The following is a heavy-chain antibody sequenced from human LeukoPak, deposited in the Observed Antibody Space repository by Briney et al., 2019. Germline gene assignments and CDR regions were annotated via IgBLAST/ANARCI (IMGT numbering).Heavy chain of an antibody. Sequence: SETLSLTCTVSGGSISSYYWSWIRQPPGKGLEWIGYIYYSGSTNYNPSLKSRVTISVDTSKNQFSLKLSSVTAADTAVYYCARVSPYSSGWFQIYWGQGALVTVSS. J-gene: IGHJ4*02. V-gene: IGHV4-59*01. CDR3: ARVSPYSSGWFQIY. D-gene: IGHD6-19*01. CDR2: IYYSGST. CDR1: GGSISSYY.